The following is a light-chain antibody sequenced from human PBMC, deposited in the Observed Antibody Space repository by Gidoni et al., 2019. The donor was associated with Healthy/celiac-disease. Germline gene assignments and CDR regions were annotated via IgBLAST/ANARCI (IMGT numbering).Light chain of an antibody. CDR2: AAS. Sequence: DIQFTQSPSFLSASVGDRVTITCRASQGISSYLAWYQQKPGKAPKLLIYAASTWQGGVPSRFSGSGSGTEFTITISSLQPEDFATYSCQQLSSSPLTFXPXTKVDIK. J-gene: IGKJ3*01. V-gene: IGKV1-9*01. CDR3: QQLSSSPLT. CDR1: QGISSY.